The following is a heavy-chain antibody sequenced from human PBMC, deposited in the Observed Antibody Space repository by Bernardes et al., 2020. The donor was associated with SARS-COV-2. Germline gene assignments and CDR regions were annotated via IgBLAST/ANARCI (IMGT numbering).Heavy chain of an antibody. D-gene: IGHD3-3*01. CDR3: AKEYDLWSGSSGDWFDP. CDR2: ISGSGATT. V-gene: IGHV3-23*01. CDR1: GFTFRTFA. J-gene: IGHJ5*02. Sequence: GGSLRLSCAASGFTFRTFAMSWVRQAPGRGLEWVSAISGSGATTYYADSVKGRFTISRDNSKDTLFLQMHSLRAEDTAVYYCAKEYDLWSGSSGDWFDPWGQGTLVTVSS.